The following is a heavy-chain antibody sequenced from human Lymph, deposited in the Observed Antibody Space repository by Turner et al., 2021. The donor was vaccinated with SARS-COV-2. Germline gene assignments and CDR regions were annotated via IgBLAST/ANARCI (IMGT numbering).Heavy chain of an antibody. Sequence: QVQLVQSGTEVKKPGASVKVACKASGYTFTSYDIKWVRQATGQGIELMGWMNPNSGNTGYAQKFQGRVTMTRNTSISTAYMELSSLRSEDTAVYYCARAAQLTVWFDPWGQGTLVTVSS. D-gene: IGHD3-9*01. J-gene: IGHJ5*02. V-gene: IGHV1-8*01. CDR2: MNPNSGNT. CDR1: GYTFTSYD. CDR3: ARAAQLTVWFDP.